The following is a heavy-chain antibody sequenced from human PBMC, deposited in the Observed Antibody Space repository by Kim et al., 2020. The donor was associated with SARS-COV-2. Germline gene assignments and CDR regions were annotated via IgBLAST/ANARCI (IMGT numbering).Heavy chain of an antibody. CDR1: GFPFSDYY. V-gene: IGHV3-11*01. CDR3: ARDLTKTGSYDL. Sequence: GGSLRLSCLASGFPFSDYYMAWIRQAPGKGLEWVAYVSVTGSTVYHAASVRRRFTISRDNARNSLYLQMNSLRDDDTAVYFCARDLTKTGSYDLWGQGTPVTVS. D-gene: IGHD3-10*01. CDR2: VSVTGSTV. J-gene: IGHJ5*02.